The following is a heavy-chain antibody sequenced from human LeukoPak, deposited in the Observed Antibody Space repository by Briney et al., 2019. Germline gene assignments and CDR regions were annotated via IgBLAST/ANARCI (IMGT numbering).Heavy chain of an antibody. CDR3: ASLYSSSWYLSYGMDV. Sequence: GGSLRLSCAASGFTFSSYAMSWVRQAPGKGLEWVSVIYSGGSTYYADSVKGRFTISRDNSKNTLYLQMNSLRAEDTAVYYCASLYSSSWYLSYGMDVWGQGTTVTVSS. D-gene: IGHD6-13*01. J-gene: IGHJ6*02. CDR2: IYSGGST. V-gene: IGHV3-23*03. CDR1: GFTFSSYA.